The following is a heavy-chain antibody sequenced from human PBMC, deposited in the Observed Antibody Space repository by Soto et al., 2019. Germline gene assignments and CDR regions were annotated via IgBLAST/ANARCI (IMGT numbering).Heavy chain of an antibody. CDR3: VRIELTGIDN. J-gene: IGHJ4*02. D-gene: IGHD3-9*01. Sequence: VESLKISFKGSGYTFATHWMALVRRHARESQRLMRIIYPGDSYTRYSPYFQCHVNITAVKAFSTAYLQWRRLKASDTAIYFCVRIELTGIDNWGQGTPVTVSS. CDR2: IYPGDSYT. CDR1: GYTFATHW. V-gene: IGHV5-51*01.